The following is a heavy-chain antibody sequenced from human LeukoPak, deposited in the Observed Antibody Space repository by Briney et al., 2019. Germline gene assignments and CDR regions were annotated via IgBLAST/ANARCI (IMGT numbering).Heavy chain of an antibody. D-gene: IGHD5-24*01. CDR3: ARALQDYYYGMDV. CDR2: IYTSAYT. Sequence: PSETLSLTCTVTGFPISSYDWSWIRQPPGKGLEWIGFIYTSAYTNYNPSLKSRVTISVDRPKNQFSLKLSSVTAADTAVYYCARALQDYYYGMDVWGQGTTVTVSS. V-gene: IGHV4-4*09. CDR1: GFPISSYD. J-gene: IGHJ6*02.